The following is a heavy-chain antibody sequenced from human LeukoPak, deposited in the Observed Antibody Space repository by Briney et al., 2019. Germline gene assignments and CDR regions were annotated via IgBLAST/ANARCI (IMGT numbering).Heavy chain of an antibody. Sequence: SETLSLTCTVSGGSISSSSYYWGWLRQPPGKGLEWIGSIYYSGSTYYNPSLKSRVTISVDTSKNQFSLKLSSVTAADTAVYYCARVCGSYCFDYWGQGTLVTVSS. CDR2: IYYSGST. J-gene: IGHJ4*02. D-gene: IGHD1-26*01. V-gene: IGHV4-39*07. CDR1: GGSISSSSYY. CDR3: ARVCGSYCFDY.